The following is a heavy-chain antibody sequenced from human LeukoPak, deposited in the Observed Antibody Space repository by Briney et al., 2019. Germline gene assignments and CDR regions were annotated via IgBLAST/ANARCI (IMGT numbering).Heavy chain of an antibody. CDR1: RFTSSNAW. J-gene: IGHJ4*02. CDR2: IKSKTDGGTT. CDR3: TTLYSSSWYPPGY. V-gene: IGHV3-15*01. Sequence: PGGSLRLSCAASRFTSSNAWMSWVRQAPGKGLEWVGRIKSKTDGGTTDYAAPVKGRFTISRDDSKNTLYLQMNSLKTEDTAVYYCTTLYSSSWYPPGYWGQGTLVTVSS. D-gene: IGHD6-13*01.